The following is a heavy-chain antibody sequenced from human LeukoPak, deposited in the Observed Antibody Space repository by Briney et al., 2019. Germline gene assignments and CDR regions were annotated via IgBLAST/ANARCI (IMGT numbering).Heavy chain of an antibody. V-gene: IGHV3-43*02. J-gene: IGHJ3*02. CDR2: ISGDGGST. CDR3: ATDIGGSESSGGSALDHAFDI. D-gene: IGHD2-15*01. Sequence: GGSLRLSCGAAGFTFGDYDMHWVRQAPGKGLEWVSLISGDGGSTYYADSVKGRFNISRDNSKNCLYLQLNSQRPEDTALYYCATDIGGSESSGGSALDHAFDIWGQGKMVLVSS. CDR1: GFTFGDYD.